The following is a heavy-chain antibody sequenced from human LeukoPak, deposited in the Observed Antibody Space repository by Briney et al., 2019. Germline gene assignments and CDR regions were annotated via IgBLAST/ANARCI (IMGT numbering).Heavy chain of an antibody. D-gene: IGHD3-10*01. V-gene: IGHV1-18*01. CDR3: ARPDRTVGSPFGY. CDR1: GYSFTRYG. Sequence: VSVKVSCKASGYSFTRYGISWVRQAPGQGLEWMVWISGYNGNTNYAQKFQGRVTMTTDTSTSTAYMELRSLRFEDTAVYYCARPDRTVGSPFGYWGQGTLVTVSS. CDR2: ISGYNGNT. J-gene: IGHJ4*02.